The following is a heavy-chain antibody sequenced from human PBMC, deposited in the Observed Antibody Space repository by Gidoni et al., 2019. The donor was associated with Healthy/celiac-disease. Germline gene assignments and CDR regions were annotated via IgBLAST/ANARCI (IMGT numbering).Heavy chain of an antibody. CDR3: ARWYYYDSSGYLDY. CDR2: IWYDGSNK. V-gene: IGHV3-33*01. CDR1: GFTFSSYG. J-gene: IGHJ4*02. Sequence: QVQLVESGGGVVQPGRRGFTFSSYGMHWVRQAPGKGLEWVAVIWYDGSNKYYADSVKGRFTISRDNSKNTLYLQMNSLRAEDTAVYYCARWYYYDSSGYLDYWGQGTLVTVSS. D-gene: IGHD3-22*01.